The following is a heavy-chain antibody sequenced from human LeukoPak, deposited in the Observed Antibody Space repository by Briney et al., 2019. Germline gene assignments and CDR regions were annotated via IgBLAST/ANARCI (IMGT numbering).Heavy chain of an antibody. CDR1: GFTFSSYW. J-gene: IGHJ5*02. V-gene: IGHV3-7*01. CDR3: AKDLKSGWFPVEFDP. D-gene: IGHD6-19*01. Sequence: GGSLRLSCAASGFTFSSYWMSWIRQAPGKGLEWVANIKQDGSEKYYVDSVKGRFTISRDNSKSTLYLQMNSLRAEDTAMYYCAKDLKSGWFPVEFDPWGQGTLVTVSS. CDR2: IKQDGSEK.